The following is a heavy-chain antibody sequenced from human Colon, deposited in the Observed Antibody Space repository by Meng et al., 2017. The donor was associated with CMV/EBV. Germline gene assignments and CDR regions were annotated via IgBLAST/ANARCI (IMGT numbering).Heavy chain of an antibody. Sequence: GESLKISCAASGFTFSDYYMGWVRQAPGKGLEWVSYISSSATSLFYADSVRGRFTISRDNANNSLDLQMNSLGAEDTAVYYCARESSGWSTGVDYWGQGTLVTVSS. CDR3: ARESSGWSTGVDY. CDR2: ISSSATSL. V-gene: IGHV3-11*01. D-gene: IGHD6-19*01. CDR1: GFTFSDYY. J-gene: IGHJ4*02.